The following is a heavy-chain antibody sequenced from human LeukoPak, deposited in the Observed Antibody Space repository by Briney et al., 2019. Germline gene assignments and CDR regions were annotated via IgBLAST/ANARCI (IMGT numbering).Heavy chain of an antibody. Sequence: ASVKVSCKASGGTFSSYAISWVRQAPGQRLEWMGWINAGNGNTNYAQKLQGRVTMTTDTSTSTAYMELRSLRSDDTAVYYCARDHQLANSGVNYYYGMDVWGQGTTVTVSS. CDR1: GGTFSSYA. V-gene: IGHV1-18*01. D-gene: IGHD1-26*01. CDR2: INAGNGNT. CDR3: ARDHQLANSGVNYYYGMDV. J-gene: IGHJ6*02.